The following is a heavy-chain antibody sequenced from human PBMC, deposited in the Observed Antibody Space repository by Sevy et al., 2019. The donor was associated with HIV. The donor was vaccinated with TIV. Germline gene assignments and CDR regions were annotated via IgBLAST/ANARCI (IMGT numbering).Heavy chain of an antibody. D-gene: IGHD2-2*01. CDR2: TYYRSKWYN. CDR1: GDSVSSNSAA. V-gene: IGHV6-1*01. CDR3: ARGTLGYCSSTSCPLANWFDP. J-gene: IGHJ5*02. Sequence: SETLSLTCAISGDSVSSNSAAWNWIRQSPSRGLEWLGRTYYRSKWYNDYAVSVKSRITINPDTSKNQFSLQLNSVTPGDTAVYYCARGTLGYCSSTSCPLANWFDPWGQGTLVTVSS.